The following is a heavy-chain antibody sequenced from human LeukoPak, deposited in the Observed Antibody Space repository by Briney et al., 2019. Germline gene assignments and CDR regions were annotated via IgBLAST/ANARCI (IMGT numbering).Heavy chain of an antibody. CDR3: TTAAALG. V-gene: IGHV3-15*01. CDR2: IKSENDGGTT. D-gene: IGHD6-25*01. Sequence: GGTLRLSCAASGFTFSSCGMSWVRQAPGKGLEWVGRIKSENDGGTTDYASPVRGRFVISRDDSKNTLYLQMSGLRMEDTAVYYCTTAAALGWGQGTLVTVSS. J-gene: IGHJ4*02. CDR1: GFTFSSCG.